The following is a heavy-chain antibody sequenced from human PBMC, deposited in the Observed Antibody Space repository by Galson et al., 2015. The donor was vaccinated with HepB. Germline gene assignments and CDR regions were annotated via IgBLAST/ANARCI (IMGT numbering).Heavy chain of an antibody. J-gene: IGHJ4*02. Sequence: SLRLSCAVSGFPFSSFDMNWVRQAPGKGLEWVSYIKSVGSPIYYADSVKGRFTISRDNAKNSLYLQMNSLRAEDTAAYYCARDLFDKAVDYWGQGTLVTVSS. V-gene: IGHV3-48*01. CDR2: IKSVGSPI. CDR3: ARDLFDKAVDY. D-gene: IGHD2-21*01. CDR1: GFPFSSFD.